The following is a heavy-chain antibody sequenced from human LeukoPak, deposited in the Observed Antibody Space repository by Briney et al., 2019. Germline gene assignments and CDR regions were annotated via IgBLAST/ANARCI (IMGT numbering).Heavy chain of an antibody. D-gene: IGHD3-10*01. V-gene: IGHV4-39*07. CDR2: IYYSGST. Sequence: SETLSLTCTVSGGSISSSSYYWGWIRQPPGKGLEWIGSIYYSGSTYYNPSLKSRVTISVDTSKNQFSLKLSSVTAADTAVYYCARGIYAFDYWGQGTLVTVSS. J-gene: IGHJ4*02. CDR3: ARGIYAFDY. CDR1: GGSISSSSYY.